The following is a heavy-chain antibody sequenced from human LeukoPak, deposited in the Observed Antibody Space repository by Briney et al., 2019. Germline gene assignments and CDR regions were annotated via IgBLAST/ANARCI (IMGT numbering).Heavy chain of an antibody. D-gene: IGHD2-2*01. CDR2: IYNAGTT. Sequence: SETLSLTCTVSGVSIGSYYWSWIRQPPGKGLEWLGYIYNAGTTNYSPSLQSRLNITVDTSKNQFSLQLSSVTAADTAVYYCARHERDTSWYYFDYWGQGTLVTVSS. CDR3: ARHERDTSWYYFDY. CDR1: GVSIGSYY. J-gene: IGHJ4*02. V-gene: IGHV4-59*08.